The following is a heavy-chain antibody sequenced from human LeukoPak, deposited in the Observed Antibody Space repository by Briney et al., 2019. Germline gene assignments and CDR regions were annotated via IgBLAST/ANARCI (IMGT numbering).Heavy chain of an antibody. J-gene: IGHJ3*01. V-gene: IGHV3-30-3*01. Sequence: PGRSLRLSCAASGFTFSSYAMHWVRQAPGKGLEWVAVISYDGSNKYCADSVKGRFTISRDNSKNTLYLQMNSLRAEDTAVYYCARMFSFVGACNPLTGWAAWGQGPTVTV. CDR3: ARMFSFVGACNPLTGWAA. D-gene: IGHD3-9*01. CDR1: GFTFSSYA. CDR2: ISYDGSNK.